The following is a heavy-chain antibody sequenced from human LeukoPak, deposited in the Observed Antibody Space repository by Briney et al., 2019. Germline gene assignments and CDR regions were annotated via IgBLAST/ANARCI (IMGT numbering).Heavy chain of an antibody. CDR1: GFTFSDYP. CDR3: ARAGRSADSGTTYYDYFGY. V-gene: IGHV3-30*04. Sequence: PGGSLGLSCVASGFTFSDYPIHWVRQAPGKGLEWVAVLASDERKKYYADSVKGRFTISRDNSKNSLFLQMSTLRPEDTAVYYCARAGRSADSGTTYYDYFGYWGQGAQVTVSS. D-gene: IGHD1-26*01. J-gene: IGHJ4*02. CDR2: LASDERKK.